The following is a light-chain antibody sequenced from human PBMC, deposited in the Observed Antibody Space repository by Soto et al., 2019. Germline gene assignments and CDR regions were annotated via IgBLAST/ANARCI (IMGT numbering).Light chain of an antibody. CDR2: SNS. CDR3: SSYTSSSTHVV. V-gene: IGLV1-44*01. Sequence: QSVLTQPPSASGTPGQRVTISCSGSSANIGSNTVSWYQQVPGTAPKLLIYSNSERPSGVPDRFSGSKSGTSASLAISGLQSEDEADYYCSSYTSSSTHVVFGGGTKLTVL. J-gene: IGLJ2*01. CDR1: SANIGSNT.